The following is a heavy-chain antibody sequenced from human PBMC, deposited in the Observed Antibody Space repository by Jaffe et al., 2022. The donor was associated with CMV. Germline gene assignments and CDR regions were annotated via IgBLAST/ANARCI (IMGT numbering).Heavy chain of an antibody. CDR1: GGSVSRSSSY. CDR2: IHYTGST. V-gene: IGHV4-61*01. J-gene: IGHJ2*01. D-gene: IGHD3-3*01. Sequence: QVQLQESGPGLVKPSETLSLTCSVSGGSVSRSSSYWSWIRQPPGKGLEWLGYIHYTGSTNYSPSLRSRVTMSLDTSKNQFSLNLNSVTAADTAVYFCARDSRPERFLEWSNKPTKLGYFDLWGRGALVTVSS. CDR3: ARDSRPERFLEWSNKPTKLGYFDL.